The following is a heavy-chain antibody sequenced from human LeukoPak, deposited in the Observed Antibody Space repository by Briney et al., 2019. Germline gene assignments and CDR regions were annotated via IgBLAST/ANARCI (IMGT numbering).Heavy chain of an antibody. J-gene: IGHJ4*02. CDR3: ARVRSGRSTIFGVVIKPWNLPYDY. D-gene: IGHD3-3*01. V-gene: IGHV1-18*01. CDR1: GYTFTSYG. Sequence: ASVKVSCKASGYTFTSYGISWVRQAPGQGLEWMGWISAYNGNANYAQKLQGRVTMTTYTCTSKAYMELRSLRSDDTAVYYCARVRSGRSTIFGVVIKPWNLPYDYWGQGTLVTVSS. CDR2: ISAYNGNA.